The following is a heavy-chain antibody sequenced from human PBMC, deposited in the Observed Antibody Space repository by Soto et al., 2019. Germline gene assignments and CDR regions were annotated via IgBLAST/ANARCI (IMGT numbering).Heavy chain of an antibody. V-gene: IGHV3-30*18. CDR1: GFTFSSYA. J-gene: IGHJ6*03. D-gene: IGHD2-15*01. Sequence: GGSLRLSCAASGFTFSSYAMHWVRQAPGKGLEWVALISYDGSYNYYGDSVRGRFTISRDNSKNTLYLQMSSLRAEDTALYYCAKDDCSRGRCYSGPNYYYYMDVWGKGTTVTVSS. CDR3: AKDDCSRGRCYSGPNYYYYMDV. CDR2: ISYDGSYN.